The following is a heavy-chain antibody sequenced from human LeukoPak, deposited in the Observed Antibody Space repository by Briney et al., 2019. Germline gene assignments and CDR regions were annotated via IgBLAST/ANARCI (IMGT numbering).Heavy chain of an antibody. J-gene: IGHJ6*03. CDR1: GFTFSSYA. CDR3: AKVEGGGYYYYYMDV. CDR2: ISGSGGST. D-gene: IGHD3-16*01. V-gene: IGHV3-23*01. Sequence: PGGSLRLSCAASGFTFSSYAMSWVRQAPGKGLEWVSAISGSGGSTYYADSVKGRFTISRDNSKNTLYLQMNSLRAEDTAVYYCAKVEGGGYYYYYMDVWGKGTTVTVSS.